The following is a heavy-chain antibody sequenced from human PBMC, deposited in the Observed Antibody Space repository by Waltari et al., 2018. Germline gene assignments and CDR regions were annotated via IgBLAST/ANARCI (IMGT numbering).Heavy chain of an antibody. D-gene: IGHD6-19*01. J-gene: IGHJ4*02. CDR2: IYSGGNT. CDR3: AKQSPSYTRGWYPLES. Sequence: EVQLVVSGGNLIQPGGSLRLSCAASGFTVRTNFISWVRQAPGKGLEWVSIIYSGGNTYYAGSVKGRFTISRDNYKNMVYLEMNSLRAEDTAVYYCAKQSPSYTRGWYPLESWGPGTLVTVSP. CDR1: GFTVRTNF. V-gene: IGHV3-53*01.